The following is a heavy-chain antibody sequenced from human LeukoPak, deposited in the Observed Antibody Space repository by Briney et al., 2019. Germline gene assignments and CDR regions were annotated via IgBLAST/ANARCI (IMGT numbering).Heavy chain of an antibody. CDR3: ARDPGYYYDSSGYYYMDV. J-gene: IGHJ6*03. CDR2: IYYSGST. CDR1: GGSISSYY. Sequence: SETLSLTCTVSGGSISSYYWSWIRQPPGKGLEWIGYIYYSGSTNYNPSLKSRVTISVDTSKNQFSLKLSSVTAADTAVYYCARDPGYYYDSSGYYYMDVWGKGTTVTVSS. V-gene: IGHV4-59*12. D-gene: IGHD3-22*01.